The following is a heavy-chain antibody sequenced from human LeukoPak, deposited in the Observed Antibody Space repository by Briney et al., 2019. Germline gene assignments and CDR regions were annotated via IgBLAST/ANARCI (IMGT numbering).Heavy chain of an antibody. CDR3: ARPVSVYCSSTSCSRPNYYGMDV. Sequence: GGSLRLSCAASGFTFSSYAMHWVRQAPGKGLEWVAVISCDGSNKYYADSVKGRFTISRDNSKNTLYLQMNSLRAEDTAVYYCARPVSVYCSSTSCSRPNYYGMDVWGQGTTVTVSS. V-gene: IGHV3-30*04. CDR2: ISCDGSNK. J-gene: IGHJ6*02. D-gene: IGHD2-2*01. CDR1: GFTFSSYA.